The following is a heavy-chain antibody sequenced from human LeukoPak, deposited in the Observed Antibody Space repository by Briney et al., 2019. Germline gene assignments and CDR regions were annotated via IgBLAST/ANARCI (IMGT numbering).Heavy chain of an antibody. D-gene: IGHD3-22*01. CDR2: IYTSGST. V-gene: IGHV4-61*02. Sequence: SETLSLTCTVSGGSINNGSYYWSWIRQPAGKGLEWIGRIYTSGSTDYNPSLKSQVTISVDTSKNQFSLKLTSVTAADTAVYYCAIYHSGGYTSYFDYWGQGSLVTVSS. CDR3: AIYHSGGYTSYFDY. J-gene: IGHJ4*02. CDR1: GGSINNGSYY.